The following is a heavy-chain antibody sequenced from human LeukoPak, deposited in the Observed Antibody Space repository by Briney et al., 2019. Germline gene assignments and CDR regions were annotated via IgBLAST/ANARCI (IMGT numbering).Heavy chain of an antibody. Sequence: ASVKVSCKAFGYTFTTYGINWVRQAPGQGLQWMGWISGYNGNTNYAQEVQGRVTMTTDTSTSTAYMELRSLRSDDTAVYFCAREMPTIFAVGIKGGKHNWFDIWGQGTLVTVSS. D-gene: IGHD3-3*01. V-gene: IGHV1-18*01. CDR1: GYTFTTYG. CDR3: AREMPTIFAVGIKGGKHNWFDI. CDR2: ISGYNGNT. J-gene: IGHJ5*02.